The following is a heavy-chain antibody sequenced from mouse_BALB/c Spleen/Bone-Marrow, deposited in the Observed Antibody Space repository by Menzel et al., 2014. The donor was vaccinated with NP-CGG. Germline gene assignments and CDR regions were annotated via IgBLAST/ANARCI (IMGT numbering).Heavy chain of an antibody. D-gene: IGHD2-2*01. CDR3: ARIGYRY. CDR1: GFNIKDTY. CDR2: LDPANGNT. Sequence: VQLQQPGAELVKPGASVKLSCTAYGFNIKDTYMHWVKQRPEQGLEWIGRLDPANGNTKSDPKFQGKATITADTSSNTADLQLSSLTSEDTAVYYCARIGYRYWGQWTLVTVSA. J-gene: IGHJ3*01. V-gene: IGHV14-3*02.